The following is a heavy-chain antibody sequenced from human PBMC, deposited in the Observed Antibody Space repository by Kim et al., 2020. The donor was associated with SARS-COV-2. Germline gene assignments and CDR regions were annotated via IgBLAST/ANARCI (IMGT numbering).Heavy chain of an antibody. V-gene: IGHV3-30*01. J-gene: IGHJ3*02. CDR3: ARDLRITMIVVVSGAFDI. D-gene: IGHD3-22*01. Sequence: KGRFTISRDNSKNTLYLQMNSLRAEDTAVYYCARDLRITMIVVVSGAFDIWGQGTMVTVSS.